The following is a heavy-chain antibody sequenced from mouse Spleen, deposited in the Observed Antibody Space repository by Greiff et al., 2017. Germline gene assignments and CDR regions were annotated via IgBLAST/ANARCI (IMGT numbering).Heavy chain of an antibody. V-gene: IGHV1-59*01. D-gene: IGHD3-3*01. Sequence: QVQLQQPGAELVRPGTSVKLSCKASGYTFTSYWMHWVKQRPGQGLEWIGVIDPSDSYTNYNQKFKGKATLTVDTSSSTAYMQLSSLTSEDSAVYYCARGRGYFDVWGAGTTVTVSS. CDR3: ARGRGYFDV. J-gene: IGHJ1*01. CDR2: IDPSDSYT. CDR1: GYTFTSYW.